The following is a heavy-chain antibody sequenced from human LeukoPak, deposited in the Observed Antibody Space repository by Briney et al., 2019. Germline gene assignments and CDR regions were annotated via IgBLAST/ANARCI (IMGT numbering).Heavy chain of an antibody. D-gene: IGHD3-22*01. CDR1: DGSFSGCY. V-gene: IGHV4-59*01. CDR2: IYYSGST. CDR3: TRGSIAYYYMDV. Sequence: SETLSLTCAVYDGSFSGCYWSWIRQPPGKGLEWIGNIYYSGSTNYNPSLKSRVTISVDTSKNQFSLKLSSVTAADTAVYYCTRGSIAYYYMDVWGKGTTVTISS. J-gene: IGHJ6*03.